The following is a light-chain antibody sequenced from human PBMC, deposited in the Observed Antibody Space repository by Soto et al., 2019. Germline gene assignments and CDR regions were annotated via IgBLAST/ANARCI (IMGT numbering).Light chain of an antibody. CDR2: WAS. CDR1: QSVLYSSNNKNY. CDR3: QQYYSTSFT. Sequence: DIVMTQSPDSLAVSLGERATINCKSSQSVLYSSNNKNYLAWYQQKPGQPPKLLIYWASTRESGVPDRFSGNGSGTDFTLTISSLQAEDVAVSYCQQYYSTSFTFGPGTKVDIK. J-gene: IGKJ3*01. V-gene: IGKV4-1*01.